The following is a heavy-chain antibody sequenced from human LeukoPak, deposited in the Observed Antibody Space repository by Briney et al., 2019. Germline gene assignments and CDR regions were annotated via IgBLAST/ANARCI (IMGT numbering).Heavy chain of an antibody. CDR1: GFTFSDYY. J-gene: IGHJ4*02. D-gene: IGHD3-16*01. CDR3: ARDRGGAAAY. V-gene: IGHV3-11*05. CDR2: ISTSSSST. Sequence: PGGSLRLSCAASGFTFSDYYMSWIRQAPGKGLEWVSYISTSSSSTSYADPVKGRFTISRDNAKNSLFLQMNSLRAEDTAVYYCARDRGGAAAYWGQGTLVTVSS.